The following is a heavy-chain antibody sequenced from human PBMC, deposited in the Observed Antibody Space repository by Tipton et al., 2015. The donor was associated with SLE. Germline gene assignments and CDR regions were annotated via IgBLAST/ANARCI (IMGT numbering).Heavy chain of an antibody. Sequence: TLSLTCTVSGGSIRSSTYYWGWIRQPPGKGLEWIGSIYYSGTTHYNPSLKSRVTISEDTSKNQFSLKLSSVTAADTAVYYCARVAPTEVFDYWGQGTLVTVSS. CDR1: GGSIRSSTYY. CDR3: ARVAPTEVFDY. D-gene: IGHD1-1*01. CDR2: IYYSGTT. V-gene: IGHV4-39*01. J-gene: IGHJ4*02.